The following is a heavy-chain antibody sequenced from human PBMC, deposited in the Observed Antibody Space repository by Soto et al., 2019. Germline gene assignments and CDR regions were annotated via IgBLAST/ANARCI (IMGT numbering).Heavy chain of an antibody. V-gene: IGHV1-3*01. Sequence: ASVKVSCKASGYTFTSYAMHWVRQAPGQRLEWMGWINAGNGNTKYSQKFQGRVTITRDTSASTAYMELSSLRSEDTAVYYCAGGGDYYDSSGYSPFDYWGQGTLVTVSS. D-gene: IGHD3-22*01. J-gene: IGHJ4*02. CDR2: INAGNGNT. CDR1: GYTFTSYA. CDR3: AGGGDYYDSSGYSPFDY.